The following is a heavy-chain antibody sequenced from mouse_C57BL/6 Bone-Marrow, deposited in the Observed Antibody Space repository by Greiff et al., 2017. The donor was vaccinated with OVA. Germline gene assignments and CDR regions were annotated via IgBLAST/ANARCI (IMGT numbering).Heavy chain of an antibody. CDR2: INPSNGGT. CDR3: ARSELWLRRAFDG. D-gene: IGHD2-2*01. Sequence: VKLQQPGTELVKPGASVKLSCKASGYTFTSYWMHWVKQRPGQGLEWIGNINPSNGGTNYNEKFKSKATLTVDKSSSTAYMQLSSLTSEDSAVYYCARSELWLRRAFDGGGQGTTLTVSS. V-gene: IGHV1-53*01. J-gene: IGHJ2*01. CDR1: GYTFTSYW.